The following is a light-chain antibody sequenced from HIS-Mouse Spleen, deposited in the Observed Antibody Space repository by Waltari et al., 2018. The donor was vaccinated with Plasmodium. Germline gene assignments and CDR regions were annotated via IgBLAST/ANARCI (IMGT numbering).Light chain of an antibody. Sequence: SYVLTQPPSVSVAPGQTARITCGGNNIGRKRVHWYQQKPGQAPVLVVYDDSDRASGSPERFSGSNSGNTATLTISRVEAGDEADYYCQVWDSSSDHPVFGGGTKLTVL. J-gene: IGLJ2*01. V-gene: IGLV3-21*02. CDR1: NIGRKR. CDR2: DDS. CDR3: QVWDSSSDHPV.